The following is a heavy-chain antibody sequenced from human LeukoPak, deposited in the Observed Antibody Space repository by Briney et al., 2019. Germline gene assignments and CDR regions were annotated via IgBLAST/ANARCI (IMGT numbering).Heavy chain of an antibody. Sequence: PSETLSLTCTVSGGSISNYYWSWIRQPPGKGLGWIGYIYYSGSTNYNPSLKSRVTISVDTSKNQFSLKLSSVTAADTAVYYCAREGTGVLDAFDIWGQGTMVTVSS. CDR1: GGSISNYY. CDR2: IYYSGST. CDR3: AREGTGVLDAFDI. J-gene: IGHJ3*02. D-gene: IGHD3-10*01. V-gene: IGHV4-59*01.